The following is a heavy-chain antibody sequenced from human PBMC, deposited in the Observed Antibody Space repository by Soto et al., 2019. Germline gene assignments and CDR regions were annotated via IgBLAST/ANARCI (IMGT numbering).Heavy chain of an antibody. CDR2: IYYSGST. CDR3: ARGESSGWTKYFDY. CDR1: GASISDYY. V-gene: IGHV4-59*01. Sequence: PSETLSLTCSVSGASISDYYWSWIRQPPGKGLEWIGYIYYSGSTNYNSSLKSRVTISLDTSKNQFSLKLTSVTAADTAVYYCARGESSGWTKYFDYWGQGMLVTVSS. J-gene: IGHJ4*02. D-gene: IGHD6-19*01.